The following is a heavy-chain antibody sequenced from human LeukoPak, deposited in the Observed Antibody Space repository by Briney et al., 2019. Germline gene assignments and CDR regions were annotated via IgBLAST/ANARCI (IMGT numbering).Heavy chain of an antibody. D-gene: IGHD3-22*01. CDR3: ARDRYYYDSSGYPLDY. J-gene: IGHJ4*02. CDR1: GGSISSSSYY. V-gene: IGHV4-39*07. Sequence: SETLSLTCTVSGGSISSSSYYWGWIRQPPGKGLEWIGSIYYSGSTYYNPSLKSRVTISVDTSKNQFSLKLSSVTAADTAVYYCARDRYYYDSSGYPLDYWGQGTLVTVSS. CDR2: IYYSGST.